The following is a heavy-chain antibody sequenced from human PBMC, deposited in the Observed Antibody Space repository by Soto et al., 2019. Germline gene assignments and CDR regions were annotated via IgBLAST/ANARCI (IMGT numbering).Heavy chain of an antibody. CDR2: MSYDGNSK. J-gene: IGHJ4*02. Sequence: PGGSLRLSCPASGFTFSSYSMHWVRQAQGKGLEWVAAMSYDGNSKYFADSVKCRFTISRDNSNNTLSLQMNSLGIEDSAVYYCARGRTVRDHDDLDCWSQGTLVTISS. D-gene: IGHD2-21*01. CDR1: GFTFSSYS. CDR3: ARGRTVRDHDDLDC. V-gene: IGHV3-30-3*01.